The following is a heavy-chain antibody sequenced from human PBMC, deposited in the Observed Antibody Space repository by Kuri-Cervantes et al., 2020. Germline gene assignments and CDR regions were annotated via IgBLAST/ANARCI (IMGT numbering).Heavy chain of an antibody. CDR2: IIPIFGTA. CDR1: GYTFTSYG. V-gene: IGHV1-69*13. D-gene: IGHD1-26*01. Sequence: SVKVSCKASGYTFTSYGISWVRQAPGQGLEWMGGIIPIFGTANYAQKFQGRVTITADESTSTSYMELSSLRSEATAVYYCARRPPWDSGAFDIWGQGTMVTVSS. J-gene: IGHJ3*02. CDR3: ARRPPWDSGAFDI.